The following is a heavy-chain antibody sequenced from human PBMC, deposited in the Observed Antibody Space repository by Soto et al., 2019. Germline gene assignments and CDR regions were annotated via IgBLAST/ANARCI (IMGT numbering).Heavy chain of an antibody. CDR1: GYTFTSYG. D-gene: IGHD1-26*01. V-gene: IGHV1-18*04. Sequence: QVQLVQSGAEVKKPGASVKVSCKASGYTFTSYGISWVRQAPGQGLEWMGWISAYNGNTNYAQKLQGRVTRTTDTPTSTADMELRSLRSDDTAVYYCARAVGRQVGATIWFDPWGQGTLVTVSS. CDR3: ARAVGRQVGATIWFDP. CDR2: ISAYNGNT. J-gene: IGHJ5*02.